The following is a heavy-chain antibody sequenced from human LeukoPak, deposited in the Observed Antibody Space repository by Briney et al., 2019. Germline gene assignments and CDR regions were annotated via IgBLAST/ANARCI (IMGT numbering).Heavy chain of an antibody. Sequence: ASVKVSFTASGYTFTNYGISWVRQAPGHGLERMGWISAYKGNTNYAQKLQGRVTMTTDTSTSTAYMERGSLRSADTAVYYCARVDGTMIGNYWGQGTLVTVSS. CDR1: GYTFTNYG. J-gene: IGHJ4*02. CDR2: ISAYKGNT. D-gene: IGHD3-22*01. CDR3: ARVDGTMIGNY. V-gene: IGHV1-18*01.